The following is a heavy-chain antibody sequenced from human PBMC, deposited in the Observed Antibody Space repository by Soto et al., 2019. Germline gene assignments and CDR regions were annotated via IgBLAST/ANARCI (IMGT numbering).Heavy chain of an antibody. J-gene: IGHJ5*02. Sequence: SETLSLTSAVYGGSFSGYYLSWTLQPPGKGLEWIGEINHSGSTNYDPSLKSRVTISVDTSKNQFSLKLSSVTAADTAVYYCARGGRSGVVVVAATPRTHNWFGPWGQGTLVTVSS. D-gene: IGHD2-15*01. CDR3: ARGGRSGVVVVAATPRTHNWFGP. V-gene: IGHV4-34*01. CDR2: INHSGST. CDR1: GGSFSGYY.